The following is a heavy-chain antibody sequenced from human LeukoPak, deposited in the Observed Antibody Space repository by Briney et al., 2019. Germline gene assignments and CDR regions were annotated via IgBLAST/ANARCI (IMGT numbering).Heavy chain of an antibody. CDR2: INTNTGNP. D-gene: IGHD2-15*01. J-gene: IGHJ5*02. Sequence: ASVKFSCKASGYTFTSYAMNWVRQAPGQGLEWMGWINTNTGNPTYAQGFTGRFVFSLDTSVSTAYLQISSLKAEDTAVYYCARDLCGGSCYWFDPWGQGTLVTVSS. V-gene: IGHV7-4-1*02. CDR1: GYTFTSYA. CDR3: ARDLCGGSCYWFDP.